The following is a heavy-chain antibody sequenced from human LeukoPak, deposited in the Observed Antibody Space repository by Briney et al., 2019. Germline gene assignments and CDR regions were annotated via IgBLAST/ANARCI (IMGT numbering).Heavy chain of an antibody. D-gene: IGHD2-2*01. V-gene: IGHV1-2*02. CDR2: INPNSGGT. CDR3: ARGYCSSTSCPIEGEWFA. Sequence: ASVKVSCKASGYTFTGYYMHWVRQAPGQGLEWMGWINPNSGGTNYAQKFQGRVTMTRDTSISTAYMELSRLRSDDTAVYYCARGYCSSTSCPIEGEWFAWGQGTLVTVSS. CDR1: GYTFTGYY. J-gene: IGHJ4*02.